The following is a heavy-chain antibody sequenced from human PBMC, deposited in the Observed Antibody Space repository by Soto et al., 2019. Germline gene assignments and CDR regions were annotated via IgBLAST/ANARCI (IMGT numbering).Heavy chain of an antibody. CDR1: GDSISNDFYS. CDR2: VYYSGST. J-gene: IGHJ4*02. CDR3: ARLAGYCSGGSCYYGSQFDY. Sequence: SETLSLTCTVSGDSISNDFYSWGWIRQPPGRGLEWIGTVYYSGSTFYNPSLNSRVTMSVDTSKNQFSLKLNSVTAADTAVYYCARLAGYCSGGSCYYGSQFDYWGQGALVTVAS. D-gene: IGHD2-15*01. V-gene: IGHV4-39*01.